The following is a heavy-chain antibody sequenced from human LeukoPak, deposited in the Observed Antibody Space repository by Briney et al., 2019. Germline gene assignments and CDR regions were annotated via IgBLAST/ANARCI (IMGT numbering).Heavy chain of an antibody. CDR3: ARSGYGSRWYFFDH. J-gene: IGHJ4*02. V-gene: IGHV3-48*02. CDR1: GFIFSTYS. D-gene: IGHD6-13*01. Sequence: PGGSLRLSCAASGFIFSTYSINWVRQAPGKGLEWVSHISSSSSSIYYADSVKGRFSISRDNAKNSLYLQMNGLRDEDTAVYYCARSGYGSRWYFFDHWGQGTLVTVSS. CDR2: ISSSSSSI.